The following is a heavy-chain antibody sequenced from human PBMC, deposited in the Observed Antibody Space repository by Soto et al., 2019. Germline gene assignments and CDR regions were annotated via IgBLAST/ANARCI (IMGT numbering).Heavy chain of an antibody. D-gene: IGHD1-26*01. CDR2: IKQDGSEK. Sequence: PGGSLRLSCAASGFTFSGYWMSWVRQAPGKGLEWVANIKQDGSEKYYVDSVKGRFTISRDNAKNSLYLQMNSLRAEDTAVDYCARDPTATRHGMDVGGQGTTVPVSS. V-gene: IGHV3-7*03. CDR3: ARDPTATRHGMDV. CDR1: GFTFSGYW. J-gene: IGHJ6*02.